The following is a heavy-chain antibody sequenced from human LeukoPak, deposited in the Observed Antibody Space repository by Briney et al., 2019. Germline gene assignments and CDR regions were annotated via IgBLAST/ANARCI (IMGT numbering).Heavy chain of an antibody. CDR3: ARGLYCTNGVCHTYDY. CDR1: DDSITIYY. V-gene: IGHV4-59*12. Sequence: PSETLSLTCTVSDDSITIYYWSWIRQPPGKGLEWIGSIYYSGSTYYNPSLKSRVTISVDTSKNQFSLKLSSVTAADTAVYYCARGLYCTNGVCHTYDYWGQGTLVTVSS. D-gene: IGHD2-8*01. J-gene: IGHJ4*02. CDR2: IYYSGST.